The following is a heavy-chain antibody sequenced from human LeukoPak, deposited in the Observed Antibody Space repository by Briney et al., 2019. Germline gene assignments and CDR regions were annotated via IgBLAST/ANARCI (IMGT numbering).Heavy chain of an antibody. V-gene: IGHV1-69*13. Sequence: SVNVSCKASGGTFSSYAISWVRQAPGQGLEWMGGIIPIFGTANYAQKFQGRVTITADESTSTAYMELSSLRSEDTVVYYCARALYYYDSSGYYLVLYYFDYWGQGTLVTVSS. J-gene: IGHJ4*02. CDR3: ARALYYYDSSGYYLVLYYFDY. D-gene: IGHD3-22*01. CDR1: GGTFSSYA. CDR2: IIPIFGTA.